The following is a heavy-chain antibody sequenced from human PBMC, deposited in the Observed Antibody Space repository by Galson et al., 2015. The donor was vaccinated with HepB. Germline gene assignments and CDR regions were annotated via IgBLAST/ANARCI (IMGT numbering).Heavy chain of an antibody. J-gene: IGHJ6*02. CDR1: GFTFSSYS. CDR2: ISSSSSYI. V-gene: IGHV3-21*01. D-gene: IGHD1-26*01. CDR3: ARDRGSYSYYYYGMDV. Sequence: SLRLSCAASGFTFSSYSMNWVRQAPGKGLEWVSSISSSSSYIYYADSVKGRFTISRDNAKNSLYLQMNSLRAEDTAVYYCARDRGSYSYYYYGMDVWGQGTTVTVSS.